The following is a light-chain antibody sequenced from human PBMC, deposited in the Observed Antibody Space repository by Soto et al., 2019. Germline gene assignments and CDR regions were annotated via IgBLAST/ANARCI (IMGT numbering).Light chain of an antibody. CDR1: QAIGSY. V-gene: IGKV1-9*01. CDR2: SAS. J-gene: IGKJ2*01. Sequence: IQLTQSPSSLSASVGDTVTITCRASQAIGSYFAWYQQRPGTAPKLLIYSASTLHSGVPSRFSGSGSGTDFTLTISSLEPEDFAVYYCHQYGLSPRHPFGQGTKLEIK. CDR3: HQYGLSPRHP.